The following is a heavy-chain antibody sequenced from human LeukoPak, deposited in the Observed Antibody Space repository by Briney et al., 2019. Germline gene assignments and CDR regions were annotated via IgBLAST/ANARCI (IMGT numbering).Heavy chain of an antibody. J-gene: IGHJ4*02. CDR2: ISYDGSNK. Sequence: GGSLRLSCAASGFTFSSYGMHWVRQAPGKGLEWVAVISYDGSNKYYADSVKGRFTISRDNSKNTLYLQMNSLRAEDTAVYYCAKPLWLAGPLGSADWGQGTLVTVSS. CDR1: GFTFSSYG. CDR3: AKPLWLAGPLGSAD. V-gene: IGHV3-30*18. D-gene: IGHD6-19*01.